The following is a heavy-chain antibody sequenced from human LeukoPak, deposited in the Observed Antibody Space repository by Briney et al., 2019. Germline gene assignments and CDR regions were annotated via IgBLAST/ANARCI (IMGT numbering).Heavy chain of an antibody. CDR3: ACSPHYYFDY. V-gene: IGHV1-24*01. CDR2: FDPEGGET. CDR1: GYTLTELS. D-gene: IGHD2-15*01. Sequence: ASVKVSCKVSGYTLTELSMHWVRQAPGKGLEWMGGFDPEGGETIYAQKFQGRVTMTEDTSTDTAYMELSSLRAEDTAVYYCACSPHYYFDYWGQGTLVTVSS. J-gene: IGHJ4*02.